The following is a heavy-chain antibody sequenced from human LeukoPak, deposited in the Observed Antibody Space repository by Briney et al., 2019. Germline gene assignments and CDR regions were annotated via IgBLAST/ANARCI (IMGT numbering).Heavy chain of an antibody. CDR3: ARGGNYYLDY. Sequence: GGSLRLSCAASGFSFGSYWMNWVRQAPGKGLEWVANIKEDGSEKYYVDSVKGRFTISRDSAKNALYLQMNSLRAEDTAVYYCARGGNYYLDYWGQGTLATVSS. CDR2: IKEDGSEK. V-gene: IGHV3-7*04. CDR1: GFSFGSYW. J-gene: IGHJ4*02. D-gene: IGHD2/OR15-2a*01.